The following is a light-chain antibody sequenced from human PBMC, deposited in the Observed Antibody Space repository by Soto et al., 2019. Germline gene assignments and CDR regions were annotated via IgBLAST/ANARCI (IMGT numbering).Light chain of an antibody. Sequence: DVRMTQSPSSLSASVGDTITITCRASRTINTYSNWFQQKPGEPPRLLIYGASTLHDGVPSRFSGSGSGADFTLTISGLQPEDFASYHCQQTYSHISFGGGTKV. CDR3: QQTYSHIS. J-gene: IGKJ4*01. V-gene: IGKV1-39*01. CDR2: GAS. CDR1: RTINTY.